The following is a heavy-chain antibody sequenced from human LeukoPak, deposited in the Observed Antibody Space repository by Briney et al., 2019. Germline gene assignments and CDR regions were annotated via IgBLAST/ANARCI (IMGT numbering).Heavy chain of an antibody. CDR2: ISSSGTYI. CDR1: GFTFSSYS. V-gene: IGHV3-21*01. D-gene: IGHD6-19*01. Sequence: GGSLRLSCAASGFTFSSYSMDWVRQAPGKGLEWVSSISSSGTYIYYADSVKGRFTISRDNAKNSLFLQMNSLRAEDTAVYYCARSVAGPKTYYYYYGMDVWGQGTTVTVSS. J-gene: IGHJ6*02. CDR3: ARSVAGPKTYYYYYGMDV.